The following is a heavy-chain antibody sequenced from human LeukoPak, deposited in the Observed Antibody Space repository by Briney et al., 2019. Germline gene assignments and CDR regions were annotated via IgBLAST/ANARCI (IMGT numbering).Heavy chain of an antibody. J-gene: IGHJ3*02. CDR2: ISWNSGSI. V-gene: IGHV3-9*01. CDR3: AKDLRGWPPRGAFDI. D-gene: IGHD3-10*01. CDR1: GFTFSSYS. Sequence: GGSLRLSCAASGFTFSSYSMNWVRQAPGKGLEWVSGISWNSGSIGYADSVKGRFTISRDNAKNSLYLQMNSLRAEDTALYYCAKDLRGWPPRGAFDIWGQGTMVTVSS.